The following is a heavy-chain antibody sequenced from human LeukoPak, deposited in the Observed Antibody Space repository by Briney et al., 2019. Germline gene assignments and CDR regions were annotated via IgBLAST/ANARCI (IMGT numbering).Heavy chain of an antibody. V-gene: IGHV1-2*06. CDR2: INPNSGGT. CDR3: ARDHRMTAAAKLSFDY. CDR1: GYTFTGYY. Sequence: EASVKVSCKASGYTFTGYYMHWVRQAPGQGLEWMGRINPNSGGTNYAQKFQGRVTMTRDTSISTAYMELSGLRSDDTAVYYCARDHRMTAAAKLSFDYWGQGTLVAVSS. D-gene: IGHD6-13*01. J-gene: IGHJ4*02.